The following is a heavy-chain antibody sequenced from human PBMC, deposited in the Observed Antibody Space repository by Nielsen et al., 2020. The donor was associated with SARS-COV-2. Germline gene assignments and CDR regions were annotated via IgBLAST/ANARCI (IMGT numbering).Heavy chain of an antibody. CDR1: GFTVSSNY. D-gene: IGHD7-27*01. Sequence: GESLKISCAASGFTVSSNYMSRVRQAAGKGLEWVSVIYSDGSASYADSVKGRFTISRDNFKNMLFLQMNSLRAEDTAVYYCARDNWGRMDVWGQGTTVTVSS. J-gene: IGHJ6*02. CDR3: ARDNWGRMDV. V-gene: IGHV3-66*01. CDR2: IYSDGSA.